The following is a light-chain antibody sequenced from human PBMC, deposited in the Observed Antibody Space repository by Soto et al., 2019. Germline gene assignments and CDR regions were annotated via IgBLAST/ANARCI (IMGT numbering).Light chain of an antibody. Sequence: DIQMTQYPSSLFASVGDRVTITCRASQGIRNNLGWYQQKPGKAPKRLIYGTSNLQYGAPSRFSGSGSGTEFTLTITSLQPEDFATYYSLQHHTYPRTFGQGTKVDIK. CDR1: QGIRNN. CDR3: LQHHTYPRT. CDR2: GTS. V-gene: IGKV1-17*01. J-gene: IGKJ1*01.